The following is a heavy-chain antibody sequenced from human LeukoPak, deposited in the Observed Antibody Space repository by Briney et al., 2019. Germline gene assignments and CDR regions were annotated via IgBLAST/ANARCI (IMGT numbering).Heavy chain of an antibody. Sequence: GGSLRLSCVASGFTFSSYSMNWVRQAPGKGLEWVSYISSSSSTIYYGDSVKGRFTISRDNAKNSLYLQMNSLRAEDTAVYYCAKDLGRYRNNYFDYWGQGTLVTVSS. V-gene: IGHV3-48*01. CDR2: ISSSSSTI. CDR1: GFTFSSYS. D-gene: IGHD1-26*01. CDR3: AKDLGRYRNNYFDY. J-gene: IGHJ4*02.